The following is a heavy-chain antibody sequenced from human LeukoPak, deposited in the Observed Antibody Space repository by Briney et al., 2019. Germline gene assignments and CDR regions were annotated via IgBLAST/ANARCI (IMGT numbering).Heavy chain of an antibody. V-gene: IGHV4-34*01. CDR3: ARVGGRYCSSTSCYFRNYYYYYMDV. CDR1: GGSFSGYY. Sequence: SETLSLTCAVYGGSFSGYYWSWIRQPPGKGLEWIGEINHSGSTNYNPSLKSRVTISVDTSKNQFSLKLSSVTAADTAVYYCARVGGRYCSSTSCYFRNYYYYYMDVWGKGTTVTVSS. CDR2: INHSGST. J-gene: IGHJ6*03. D-gene: IGHD2-2*01.